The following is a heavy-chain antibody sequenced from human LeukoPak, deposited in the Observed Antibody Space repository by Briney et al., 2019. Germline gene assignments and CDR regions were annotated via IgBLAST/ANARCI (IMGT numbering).Heavy chain of an antibody. CDR2: ISDDGVAT. V-gene: IGHV3-23*01. Sequence: GGSLRLSCVASGFTFSNHAMSWVRQAPGKGLEWVSAISDDGVATYYADSVKGRFTISRDKFKNTVYLQMNSLRDEDTALYHCAKEARSGSYYGYFDYWGQGILVTVSS. CDR3: AKEARSGSYYGYFDY. J-gene: IGHJ4*02. D-gene: IGHD1-26*01. CDR1: GFTFSNHA.